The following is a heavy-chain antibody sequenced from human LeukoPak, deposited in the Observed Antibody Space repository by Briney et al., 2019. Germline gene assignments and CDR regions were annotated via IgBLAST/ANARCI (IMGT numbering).Heavy chain of an antibody. CDR2: ISAYNGNT. CDR3: ARDRLGVRYFDWLNCYYYYYGMDV. V-gene: IGHV1-18*01. CDR1: GYTFTSYG. J-gene: IGHJ6*02. Sequence: ASVKVSCKASGYTFTSYGISWVRQAPGQGLEWMGWISAYNGNTNYAQKLQGRVTMTTDTSTSTAYMELRSLRSDDTAVYYCARDRLGVRYFDWLNCYYYYYGMDVWGQGTTVTVSS. D-gene: IGHD3-9*01.